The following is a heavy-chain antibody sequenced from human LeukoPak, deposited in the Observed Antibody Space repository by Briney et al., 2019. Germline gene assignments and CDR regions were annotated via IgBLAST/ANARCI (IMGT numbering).Heavy chain of an antibody. CDR1: GGSISSGSYY. D-gene: IGHD6-13*01. CDR2: IYTSGST. J-gene: IGHJ5*02. CDR3: ARRIAAAPMSWFDP. Sequence: SETLSLTCTVSGGSISSGSYYWSWIRQPAGKGLEWIGRIYTSGSTNYNPSLKSRVTISVDTSKDQFSLKLSSVTAADTAVYYCARRIAAAPMSWFDPWGQGTLVTVSS. V-gene: IGHV4-61*02.